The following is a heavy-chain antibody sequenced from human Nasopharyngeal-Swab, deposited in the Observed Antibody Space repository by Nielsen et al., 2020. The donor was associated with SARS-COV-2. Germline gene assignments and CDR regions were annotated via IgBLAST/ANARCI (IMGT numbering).Heavy chain of an antibody. CDR2: ISAYNGNT. Sequence: ASVKVSCKASGYTFTSYGISWVRQAPGQGLEWMGWISAYNGNTNYAQKLQGRVTMARDTSTSTVYMELSSLRSEDTAVYYCARGEASGWFDPWGQGTLVTVSS. J-gene: IGHJ5*02. D-gene: IGHD3-10*01. CDR1: GYTFTSYG. V-gene: IGHV1-18*04. CDR3: ARGEASGWFDP.